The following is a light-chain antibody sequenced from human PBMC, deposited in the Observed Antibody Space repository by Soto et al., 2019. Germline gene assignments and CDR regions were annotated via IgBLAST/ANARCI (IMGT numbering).Light chain of an antibody. CDR3: QQANSFPPWT. CDR2: AAS. CDR1: QGISSW. J-gene: IGKJ1*01. Sequence: DIQMTQSPSSVSASVGDRVTITCRASQGISSWLAWYQRKPGKAPKLLIYAASSLQSGVPSRFSGSGSGTDFTLTISSLQPADFATYYCQQANSFPPWTFGQGTKVEIK. V-gene: IGKV1-12*01.